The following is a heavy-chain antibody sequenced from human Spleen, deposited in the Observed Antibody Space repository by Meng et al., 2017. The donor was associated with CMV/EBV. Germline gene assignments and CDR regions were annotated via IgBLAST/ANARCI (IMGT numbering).Heavy chain of an antibody. D-gene: IGHD3-3*01. CDR2: VWYDGSNK. Sequence: GESLKISCGAAGFTFRSYGKHWVRQAPGKGLEWLAVVWYDGSNKYYADPGKGRFTISRDNSKNKLYRQMNSLRAVDTAVYYCERDRGAYYDFWSGYYEENYYYGMDVWGQGPTVTVSS. CDR1: GFTFRSYG. CDR3: ERDRGAYYDFWSGYYEENYYYGMDV. J-gene: IGHJ6*02. V-gene: IGHV3-30*19.